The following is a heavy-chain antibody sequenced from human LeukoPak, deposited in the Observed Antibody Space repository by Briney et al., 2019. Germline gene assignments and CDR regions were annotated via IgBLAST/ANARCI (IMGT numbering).Heavy chain of an antibody. J-gene: IGHJ4*02. D-gene: IGHD5-12*01. CDR2: ISWNSGSI. V-gene: IGHV3-9*01. CDR3: AKALSGYDPNFDY. Sequence: GGSLRLSCAASGFTFDDYAMHWVRQAPGKGLEWVSGISWNSGSIGYADSVKGRFTISRDNAKNSPYLQMNSLRAEDTALYYCAKALSGYDPNFDYWGQGTLVTVSS. CDR1: GFTFDDYA.